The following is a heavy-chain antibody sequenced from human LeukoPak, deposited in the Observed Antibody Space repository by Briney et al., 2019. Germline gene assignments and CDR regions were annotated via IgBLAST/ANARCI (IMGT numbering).Heavy chain of an antibody. V-gene: IGHV1-2*02. D-gene: IGHD3-16*01. CDR3: ARDMNTNFDH. CDR1: GYSFTGYY. Sequence: ASVKVSCKASGYSFTGYYLHWVRQAPGQGLEWMGWINPNSGGTNYAQSLHGRVTMTRDTSISTAYLELSRLRSDDTAMYFCARDMNTNFDHWGQGTLVTVSS. J-gene: IGHJ4*02. CDR2: INPNSGGT.